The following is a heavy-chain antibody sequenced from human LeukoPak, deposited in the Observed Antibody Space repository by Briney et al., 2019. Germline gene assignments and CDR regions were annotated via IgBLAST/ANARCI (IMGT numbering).Heavy chain of an antibody. Sequence: GGSLRLSCAASGFTFSSYSMNWVRQAPGKALEWVSYISSSSSPIYYADSVKRRFTISRDNAKNSLYLQMNSLRAEDTAVYYCARGDSSSGFDYWGQGTLVTVSS. V-gene: IGHV3-48*04. CDR2: ISSSSSPI. D-gene: IGHD6-13*01. CDR3: ARGDSSSGFDY. J-gene: IGHJ4*02. CDR1: GFTFSSYS.